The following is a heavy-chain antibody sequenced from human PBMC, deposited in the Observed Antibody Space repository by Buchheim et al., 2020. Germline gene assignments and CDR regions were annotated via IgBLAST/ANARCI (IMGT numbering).Heavy chain of an antibody. CDR3: ARGGFGSSGWRYYYYYYGMDV. Sequence: QVQLVQSGAEVKKPGASVKVSCKASGYTFTSDDINWVRQATGQGLEWMGWINPNSGNTGYAQKFQGRVTMTRNTSISTAYMELSSLRSEDTAVYYCARGGFGSSGWRYYYYYYGMDVWGQGTT. V-gene: IGHV1-8*01. J-gene: IGHJ6*02. D-gene: IGHD6-19*01. CDR1: GYTFTSDD. CDR2: INPNSGNT.